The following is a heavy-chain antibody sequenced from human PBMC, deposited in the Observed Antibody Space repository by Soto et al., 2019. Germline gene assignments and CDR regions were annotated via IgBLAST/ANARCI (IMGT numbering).Heavy chain of an antibody. J-gene: IGHJ4*02. V-gene: IGHV4-31*03. Sequence: SETLSLTCIVSGGSISSGGYYWNWIRQRPGKGLEWVGYVYSSGFTYYNPSLKSRLTMSVATSNNQFSLNLKSLTAADTAIYFCARAGGGTDWYLDYWGQGTLVTVSS. CDR1: GGSISSGGYY. CDR3: ARAGGGTDWYLDY. CDR2: VYSSGFT. D-gene: IGHD6-19*01.